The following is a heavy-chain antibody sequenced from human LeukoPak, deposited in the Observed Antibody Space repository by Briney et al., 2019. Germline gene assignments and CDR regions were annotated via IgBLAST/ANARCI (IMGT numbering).Heavy chain of an antibody. CDR3: AREKDWNDPSSSGRPHPDY. D-gene: IGHD1-1*01. CDR2: ISSSSSTI. CDR1: GFTFSSYS. J-gene: IGHJ4*02. Sequence: GGSLRLSCAASGFTFSSYSMNWVRQAPGKGLEWVSYISSSSSTIYYADSVKGRFTISRDNAKNSLYLQMNSLRAEDTAVYYCAREKDWNDPSSSGRPHPDYWGQGTLVTVSS. V-gene: IGHV3-48*04.